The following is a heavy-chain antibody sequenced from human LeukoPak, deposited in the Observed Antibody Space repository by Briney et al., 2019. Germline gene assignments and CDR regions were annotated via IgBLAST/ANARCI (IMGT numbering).Heavy chain of an antibody. D-gene: IGHD2-2*01. J-gene: IGHJ3*02. CDR1: GFTFDDYA. CDR2: ISWNRGSI. V-gene: IGHV3-9*01. Sequence: GRSLRLSCAASGFTFDDYAMHWVRQAPGKGLEWVSGISWNRGSIGYADSVKGRFTISRDNAKNSLYLQMNSLRAEDTALYYCAKGWFEYHDAFDIWGQGTMVTVSS. CDR3: AKGWFEYHDAFDI.